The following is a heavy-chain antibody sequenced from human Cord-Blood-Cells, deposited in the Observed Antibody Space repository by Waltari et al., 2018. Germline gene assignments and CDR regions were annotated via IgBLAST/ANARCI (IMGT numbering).Heavy chain of an antibody. CDR1: GGSFSGYY. CDR2: INHSGST. V-gene: IGHV4-34*01. D-gene: IGHD1-26*01. J-gene: IGHJ5*02. Sequence: QVQLQQWGAGLLKPSETMSLTCAVYGGSFSGYYWGWIRQPPGKGLEWIGEINHSGSTNYNPSLKSRVTISVDTSKNQFSLKLSSVTAADTAVYHCARGHVGATLWFDPWGQGTLVTVSS. CDR3: ARGHVGATLWFDP.